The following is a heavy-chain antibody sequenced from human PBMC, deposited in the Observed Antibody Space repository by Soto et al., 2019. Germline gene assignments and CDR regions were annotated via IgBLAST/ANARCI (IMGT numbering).Heavy chain of an antibody. D-gene: IGHD3-9*01. CDR3: VKEAVSTYYDILTGYYLGY. V-gene: IGHV3-64D*08. Sequence: GGSLRLSCSASGFTFSSYAMHWVRQAPGKGLEYVSAISSNGGSTYYADSVKGRFTISRDNSKNTLYLQMSSLRAEDTAVYYCVKEAVSTYYDILTGYYLGYWGQGTLVTVSS. CDR2: ISSNGGST. J-gene: IGHJ4*02. CDR1: GFTFSSYA.